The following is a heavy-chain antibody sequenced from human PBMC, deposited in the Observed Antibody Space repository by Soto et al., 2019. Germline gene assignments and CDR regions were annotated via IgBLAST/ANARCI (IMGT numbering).Heavy chain of an antibody. Sequence: GGSLRLSCAASGFTFSTYWMYWVRQAPGKGLVWVSRTNSDGSDTSYADSVKGRFTISRDNAKNTLYLQMNSLRPDDTALYYCAKDMKWGGMTTIHYFDSWGQGTLVTVSS. V-gene: IGHV3-74*01. CDR1: GFTFSTYW. CDR3: AKDMKWGGMTTIHYFDS. CDR2: TNSDGSDT. J-gene: IGHJ4*02. D-gene: IGHD4-17*01.